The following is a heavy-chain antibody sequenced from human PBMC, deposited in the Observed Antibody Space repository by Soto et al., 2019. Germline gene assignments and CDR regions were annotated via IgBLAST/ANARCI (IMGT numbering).Heavy chain of an antibody. V-gene: IGHV1-18*01. CDR1: GYTFTSYG. J-gene: IGHJ6*02. Sequence: QVQLVQSGAEVKKPGASVKVSCKASGYTFTSYGISWVRQAPGQGLEWMGWISAYNGNTNYAQKLQGRVTMTTDTSTSTAYMELRSVRSDDTAVYYCARDSGGLAVARTSVPYYYGMDVWGQGTTVTVSS. D-gene: IGHD6-19*01. CDR3: ARDSGGLAVARTSVPYYYGMDV. CDR2: ISAYNGNT.